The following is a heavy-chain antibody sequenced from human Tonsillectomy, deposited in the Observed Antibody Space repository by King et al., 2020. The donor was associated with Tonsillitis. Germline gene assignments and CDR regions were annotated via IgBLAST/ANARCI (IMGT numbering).Heavy chain of an antibody. CDR1: GYSFTSYW. CDR2: IYPGDSDT. Sequence: VQLVESGAEVKKPGESLKISCKASGYSFTSYWIGWVRQMPGKGLEWMGIIYPGDSDTTYGPSFQGQVTTSADKSTSTAYLQWSSLKTSDTAMYYCARRRDRDYYYYYYGMDVWGQGTTVTVSS. J-gene: IGHJ6*02. D-gene: IGHD3-10*01. V-gene: IGHV5-51*01. CDR3: ARRRDRDYYYYYYGMDV.